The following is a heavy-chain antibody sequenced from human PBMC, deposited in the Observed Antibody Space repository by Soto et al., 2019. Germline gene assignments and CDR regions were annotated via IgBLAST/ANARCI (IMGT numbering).Heavy chain of an antibody. CDR1: GYAFTTYG. Sequence: QVHLVQSGAEVKKPGASVKVSCQGSGYAFTTYGITWVRQAPGQGLEWMGWISAHNGNTNYAQKLQGRVTVTRATSTSTAYMELRSLRYDDTAVYYFARGRYGDYWGQGALVTVSS. D-gene: IGHD1-1*01. J-gene: IGHJ4*02. CDR3: ARGRYGDY. CDR2: ISAHNGNT. V-gene: IGHV1-18*01.